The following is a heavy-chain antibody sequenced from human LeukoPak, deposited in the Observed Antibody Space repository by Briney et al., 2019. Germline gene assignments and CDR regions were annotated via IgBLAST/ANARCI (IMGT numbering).Heavy chain of an antibody. Sequence: GESLKISCKGFGYTSYWIGWVRQMPGKGLEWMGIIYPGDSDTRYSPSFQGQVTISADKSISTAYLQWSSLKASDTAMYYCARRSSGYDRDWGQGTLVTVSS. D-gene: IGHD5-12*01. CDR2: IYPGDSDT. CDR3: ARRSSGYDRD. J-gene: IGHJ4*02. V-gene: IGHV5-51*01. CDR1: GYTSYW.